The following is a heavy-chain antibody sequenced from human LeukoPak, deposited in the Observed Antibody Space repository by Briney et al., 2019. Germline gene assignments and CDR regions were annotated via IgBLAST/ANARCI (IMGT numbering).Heavy chain of an antibody. CDR1: GGSISSGSYY. V-gene: IGHV4-61*02. J-gene: IGHJ5*02. Sequence: SETLSLTCTVSGGSISSGSYYWSWIRQPAGKGLEWIGRIYTSGSTNYNPSLKSRVTISVDTSKNQFSLKLSSVTAADTAVYYCARRLVMTLIHNWFDPWGQGTLVTVSS. CDR2: IYTSGST. D-gene: IGHD3-9*01. CDR3: ARRLVMTLIHNWFDP.